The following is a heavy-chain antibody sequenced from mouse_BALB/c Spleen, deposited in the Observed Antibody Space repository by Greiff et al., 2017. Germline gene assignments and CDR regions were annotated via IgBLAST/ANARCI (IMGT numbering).Heavy chain of an antibody. Sequence: EVKLVESGGGLVQPGGSRKLSCAASGFTFSSFGMHWVRQAPEKGLEWVAYISSGSSTIYYADTVKGRFTISRDNPKNTLFLQMTSLRSEDTAMHYWARGYDGYFLGGAYWGQGTLVTVSA. CDR3: ARGYDGYFLGGAY. J-gene: IGHJ3*01. CDR2: ISSGSSTI. D-gene: IGHD2-3*01. CDR1: GFTFSSFG. V-gene: IGHV5-17*02.